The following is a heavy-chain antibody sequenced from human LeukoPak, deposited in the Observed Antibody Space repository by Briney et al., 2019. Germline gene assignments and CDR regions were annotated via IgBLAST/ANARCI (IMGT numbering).Heavy chain of an antibody. Sequence: PGGSLRLSRAASGFTFSSYAMSWVRQAPGKGLEWVSAISGSGGSTYYADSVKGRFTTSRDNSKNTLYLEMNSLRAEDTAVYYCAKRGNAISFFDPWGQGTLVTVSS. D-gene: IGHD3-10*01. V-gene: IGHV3-23*01. CDR1: GFTFSSYA. CDR3: AKRGNAISFFDP. CDR2: ISGSGGST. J-gene: IGHJ5*02.